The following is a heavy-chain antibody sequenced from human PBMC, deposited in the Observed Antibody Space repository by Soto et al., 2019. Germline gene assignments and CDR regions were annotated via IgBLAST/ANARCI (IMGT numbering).Heavy chain of an antibody. Sequence: LSQTLSLTCAISGDSVSSNSATWNWIRQSPSRGLQWLGRTYYRSKWFHDYAVSVESRITINPDTSKNQFSLQLISVTPEDTAVYYGARSITGSAYFDYWGQGTLVTVSS. J-gene: IGHJ4*02. V-gene: IGHV6-1*01. CDR2: TYYRSKWFH. CDR3: ARSITGSAYFDY. CDR1: GDSVSSNSAT. D-gene: IGHD3-10*01.